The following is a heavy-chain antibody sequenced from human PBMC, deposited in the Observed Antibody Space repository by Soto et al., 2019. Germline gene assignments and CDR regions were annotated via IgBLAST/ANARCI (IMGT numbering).Heavy chain of an antibody. CDR1: GYSFTSYW. D-gene: IGHD3-10*01. Sequence: GESLKISCKCSGYSFTSYWIGWVRQMPGKGLEWMGIIYPGDSDTRYSPAFQGQVTISADKSISTADLQWSSMKASDTAMYYCARRRAYGSGSYYTYYYGMDVWGQGTTVTVSS. J-gene: IGHJ6*02. CDR3: ARRRAYGSGSYYTYYYGMDV. CDR2: IYPGDSDT. V-gene: IGHV5-51*01.